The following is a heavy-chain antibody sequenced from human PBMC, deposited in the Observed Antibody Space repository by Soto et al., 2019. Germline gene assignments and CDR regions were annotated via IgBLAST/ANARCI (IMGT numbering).Heavy chain of an antibody. CDR2: IIPILGIA. V-gene: IGHV1-69*02. CDR1: GGTFSSYT. D-gene: IGHD3-10*01. CDR3: ARGNGGLTWGLVGDAFDI. J-gene: IGHJ3*02. Sequence: QVQLVQSGAEVKKPGSSVKVSCKASGGTFSSYTISWVRQAPGQGLEWMGRIIPILGIANYAQKFQGRVTITADKSTSTAYMELSSLRSEDTAVYYCARGNGGLTWGLVGDAFDIWGQGTMVTVSS.